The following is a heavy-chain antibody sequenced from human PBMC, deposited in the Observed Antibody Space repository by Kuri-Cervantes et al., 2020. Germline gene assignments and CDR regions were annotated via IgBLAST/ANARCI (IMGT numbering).Heavy chain of an antibody. V-gene: IGHV7-4-1*02. CDR3: ARTGRMDTYGFLFDY. J-gene: IGHJ4*02. D-gene: IGHD5-18*01. CDR1: GYTFSSYA. Sequence: GESLKISCKASGYTFSSYAMNWVRQAPGQGPEWMGWINTNTGNPTYAPGFTGRFVFSLDTSVSTAYLQISSLKAEDTAVYYCARTGRMDTYGFLFDYWGQGTLVTVSS. CDR2: INTNTGNP.